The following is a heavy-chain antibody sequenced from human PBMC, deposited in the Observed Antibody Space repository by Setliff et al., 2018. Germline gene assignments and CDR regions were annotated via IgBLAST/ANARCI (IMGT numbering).Heavy chain of an antibody. CDR2: IFQSGNT. CDR1: GSSIISDYY. D-gene: IGHD3-10*01. V-gene: IGHV4-38-2*01. J-gene: IGHJ6*02. Sequence: ASETLSLTCAVSGSSIISDYYWVWIRQPPGRGLEWIGSIFQSGNTYYNPSLKSRVTISVDTSKNQFSLKVNSVTAADTAVYYCATLLANYGSGMDVWGQGTTVTVSS. CDR3: ATLLANYGSGMDV.